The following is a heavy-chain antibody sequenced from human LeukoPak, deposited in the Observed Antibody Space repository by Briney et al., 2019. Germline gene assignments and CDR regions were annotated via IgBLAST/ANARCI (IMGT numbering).Heavy chain of an antibody. J-gene: IGHJ3*02. V-gene: IGHV1-18*01. Sequence: GASVKVSCKASGYTFTSYGISWVRQAPGQGLEWMGWISAYNGNTNYAQKLQGRVTMTTDTSTSTAYMELRSLRSDDTAVYYCARDARNPVVEWVAFDIWGQGTMVTVSS. D-gene: IGHD2-8*01. CDR3: ARDARNPVVEWVAFDI. CDR2: ISAYNGNT. CDR1: GYTFTSYG.